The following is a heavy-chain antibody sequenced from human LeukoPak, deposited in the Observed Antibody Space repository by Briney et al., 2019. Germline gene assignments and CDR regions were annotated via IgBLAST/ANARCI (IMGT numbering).Heavy chain of an antibody. CDR1: GFTFSSFA. CDR3: ARDGVLRFLGWLFPDY. V-gene: IGHV3-30*04. Sequence: GGSLRLSCAASGFTFSSFAVHWVRQAPGKGLEWVAVISSDGNNKFYADSVKGRFTISRDNSKNTLYLQVDSLRAEDTAVYYCARDGVLRFLGWLFPDYWGQGTLVTVSS. CDR2: ISSDGNNK. D-gene: IGHD3-3*01. J-gene: IGHJ4*02.